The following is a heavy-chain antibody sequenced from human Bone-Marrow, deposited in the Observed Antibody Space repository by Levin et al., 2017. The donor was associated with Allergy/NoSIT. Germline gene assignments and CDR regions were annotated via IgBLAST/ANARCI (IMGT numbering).Heavy chain of an antibody. D-gene: IGHD5-12*01. J-gene: IGHJ6*02. CDR3: ATQGAWLRSPTTRGMDV. CDR2: IIPIFGTA. CDR1: GGTFSSYA. V-gene: IGHV1-69*01. Sequence: KISCKASGGTFSSYAISWVRQAPGQGLEWMGGIIPIFGTANYAQKFQGRVTITADESTSTAYMELSSLRSEDTAVYYCATQGAWLRSPTTRGMDVWGQGTTVTVSS.